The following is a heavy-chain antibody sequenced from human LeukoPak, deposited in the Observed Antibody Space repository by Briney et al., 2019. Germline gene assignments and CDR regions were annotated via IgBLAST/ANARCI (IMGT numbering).Heavy chain of an antibody. CDR3: ASLSAAAAMAGAFDI. Sequence: GGSLRLSCAASGFTFSSYSMNWVRQAPGKGLEWVSSISSSSSYIYYADSVKGRFTISRDNAKNSLYLQMNSLRAEDTAVYYCASLSAAAAMAGAFDIWGQGTMVTVSS. J-gene: IGHJ3*02. V-gene: IGHV3-21*01. CDR1: GFTFSSYS. CDR2: ISSSSSYI. D-gene: IGHD2-2*01.